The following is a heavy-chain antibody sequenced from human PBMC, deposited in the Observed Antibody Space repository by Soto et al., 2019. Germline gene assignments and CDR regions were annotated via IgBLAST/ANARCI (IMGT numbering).Heavy chain of an antibody. V-gene: IGHV1-3*01. Sequence: EASVKVSCKASGYTFTSYAMHWVRQAPGQRLEWMGWINAGNGNTKYSQKFQGRVTITRDTSASTAYMELSSLRSEDTAVYYCARDRLRYFDWLFSYWGQGTLVTVSS. CDR3: ARDRLRYFDWLFSY. CDR1: GYTFTSYA. J-gene: IGHJ4*02. D-gene: IGHD3-9*01. CDR2: INAGNGNT.